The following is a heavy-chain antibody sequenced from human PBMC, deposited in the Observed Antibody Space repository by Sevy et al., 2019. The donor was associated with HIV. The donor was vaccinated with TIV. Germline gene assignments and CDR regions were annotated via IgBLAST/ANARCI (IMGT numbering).Heavy chain of an antibody. CDR1: EFTVSRNY. CDR3: ARMARQIISHWYFDL. J-gene: IGHJ2*01. Sequence: GGSLRLSCEASEFTVSRNYMNWIRQVPGKGLEWVSLIYSDGSTYYADSVKGRFTISREASKNTLHLQMNNLRGEDTAIYYCARMARQIISHWYFDLWRRGTLVTVSS. D-gene: IGHD3-10*01. CDR2: IYSDGST. V-gene: IGHV3-53*01.